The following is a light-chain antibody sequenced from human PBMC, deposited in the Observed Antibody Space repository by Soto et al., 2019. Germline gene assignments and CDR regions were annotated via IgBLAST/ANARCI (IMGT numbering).Light chain of an antibody. CDR3: SSYTTTSTWV. V-gene: IGLV2-14*01. J-gene: IGLJ3*02. CDR2: EVS. CDR1: SGDIGVYNY. Sequence: QSALTQPASVSGSPGQSITISCTGTSGDIGVYNYVSWYQQHPGKAPKLMISEVSNRPSGVSNRFSGSKSGNTASLTISGLQAEDEADYYCSSYTTTSTWVFGGGTKLTVL.